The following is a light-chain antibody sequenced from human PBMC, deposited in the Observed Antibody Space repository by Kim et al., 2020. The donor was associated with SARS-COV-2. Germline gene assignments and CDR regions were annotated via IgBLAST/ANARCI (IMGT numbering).Light chain of an antibody. V-gene: IGKV3-11*01. CDR3: QQRSNWPTYT. CDR1: QSVSSY. Sequence: EIVLTQSPATLSLSTGERATLSCRASQSVSSYLAWYQQKPVQAPRLLIYEASNRATGIPARFSGSGSGTDFTLTISSLEPEDFAVYYCQQRSNWPTYTFGQGTKLEF. CDR2: EAS. J-gene: IGKJ2*01.